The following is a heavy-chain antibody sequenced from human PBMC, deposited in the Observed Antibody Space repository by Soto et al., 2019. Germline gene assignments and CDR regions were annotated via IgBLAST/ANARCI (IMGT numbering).Heavy chain of an antibody. D-gene: IGHD3-22*01. CDR1: GSTFTSYY. J-gene: IGHJ1*01. Sequence: ASVKVSCKASGSTFTSYYMHWVRQAPGQGLEWMGIINPSGGSTSYAQKFQGRVTMTRDTSTSTVDMELSSLRAEDTAVYYCAKYRTYHYHSSGYPEYFQHWGQGTLVTVSS. CDR2: INPSGGST. CDR3: AKYRTYHYHSSGYPEYFQH. V-gene: IGHV1-46*01.